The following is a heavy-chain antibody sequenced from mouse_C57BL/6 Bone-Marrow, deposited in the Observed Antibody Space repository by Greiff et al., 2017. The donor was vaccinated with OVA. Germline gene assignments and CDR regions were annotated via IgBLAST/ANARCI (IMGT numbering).Heavy chain of an antibody. J-gene: IGHJ2*01. V-gene: IGHV5-17*01. CDR2: ISSGSIPI. Sequence: EVKLVESGGGLVKPGGSLKLSCAASGFTFSDYGMHCVRQAPEKGLEWVAYISSGSIPIYYADTVKGRFTISRDNAKNTLFLQMTSLRSEDTAMYDCAREDYYGSSYWGQGTTLTVAS. CDR3: AREDYYGSSY. CDR1: GFTFSDYG. D-gene: IGHD1-1*01.